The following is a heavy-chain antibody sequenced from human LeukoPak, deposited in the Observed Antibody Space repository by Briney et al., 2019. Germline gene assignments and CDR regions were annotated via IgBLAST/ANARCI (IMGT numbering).Heavy chain of an antibody. Sequence: GGSLRLSCAASGFTFSSYAMHWVRQAPGKGLEWVAVISYDGSNKYYADSVKGRFTISRGNSKNTLYLQMNSLRAEDTAVYYCARDAEKEGGYYYYGMDVWGQGTTVTVSS. J-gene: IGHJ6*02. CDR2: ISYDGSNK. D-gene: IGHD3-16*01. V-gene: IGHV3-30*04. CDR3: ARDAEKEGGYYYYGMDV. CDR1: GFTFSSYA.